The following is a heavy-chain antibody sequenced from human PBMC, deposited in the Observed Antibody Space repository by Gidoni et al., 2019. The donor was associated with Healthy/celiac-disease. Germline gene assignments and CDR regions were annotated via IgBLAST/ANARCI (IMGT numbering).Heavy chain of an antibody. Sequence: QVQLQESGPGLVKPSETLSLTCTVSGGSISSYYWSWIRQPPGKGLEWIGYIYYSGSTNYNPSLKSRVTISVDTSKNQFSLKLSSVTAADTAVYYCARFYYDSSGSCFDYWGQGTLVTVSS. V-gene: IGHV4-59*01. CDR1: GGSISSYY. CDR2: IYYSGST. J-gene: IGHJ4*02. CDR3: ARFYYDSSGSCFDY. D-gene: IGHD3-22*01.